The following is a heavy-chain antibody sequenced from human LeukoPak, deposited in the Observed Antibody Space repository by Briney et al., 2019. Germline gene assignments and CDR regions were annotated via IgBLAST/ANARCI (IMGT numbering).Heavy chain of an antibody. J-gene: IGHJ4*02. Sequence: GESLKISCKGSGYSFSNYWIGWVRQMPGKGLEWMGIIYPGDSNTRYSPSFQGQVTISADKSISTAYLQWSSLKASDTAMYHCARHVGFCSTTSCQLDFWGQGTLVTVSS. CDR1: GYSFSNYW. CDR3: ARHVGFCSTTSCQLDF. V-gene: IGHV5-51*01. CDR2: IYPGDSNT. D-gene: IGHD2-2*01.